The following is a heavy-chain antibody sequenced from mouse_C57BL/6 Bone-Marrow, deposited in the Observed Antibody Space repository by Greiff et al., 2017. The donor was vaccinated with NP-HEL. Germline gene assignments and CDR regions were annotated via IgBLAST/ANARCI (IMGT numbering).Heavy chain of an antibody. V-gene: IGHV5-4*01. CDR1: GFTFSSYA. D-gene: IGHD2-10*02. Sequence: EVKLMESGGGLVKPGGSLKLSCAASGFTFSSYAMSWVRQTPEKRLEWVATISDGGSYTDYPDNVKGRFTISRDNAKNNLYLQMSHLKSEDTAVYYCARDQYAYWGQGTSVTVSS. J-gene: IGHJ4*01. CDR2: ISDGGSYT. CDR3: ARDQYAY.